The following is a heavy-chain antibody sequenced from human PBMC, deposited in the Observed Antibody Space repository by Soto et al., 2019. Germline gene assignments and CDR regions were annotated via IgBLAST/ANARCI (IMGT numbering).Heavy chain of an antibody. Sequence: GGSLRLSCAASGFTFSGSAMHWVRQASGKGLEWVGRIRSKANSYATAYAASVKGRSTISRDDSKNTAYLQMNSLKTEDTAVYYCTIDFAPPHSGYGYWGQGTLVTVSS. CDR2: IRSKANSYAT. V-gene: IGHV3-73*01. CDR3: TIDFAPPHSGYGY. J-gene: IGHJ4*02. D-gene: IGHD5-12*01. CDR1: GFTFSGSA.